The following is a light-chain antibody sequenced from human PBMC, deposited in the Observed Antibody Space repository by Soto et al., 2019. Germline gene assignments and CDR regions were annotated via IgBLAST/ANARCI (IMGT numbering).Light chain of an antibody. J-gene: IGLJ1*01. CDR3: CSYADSSTYV. CDR1: SSDAGSYNL. V-gene: IGLV2-23*01. Sequence: QSVLTPSASVSWTPGQAITITCTGTSSDAGSYNLVSWYQQHPGKAPKLIIYEDSKRPSGVSNRFSGSKSGNTASLTISGLQTEGEADYYCCSYADSSTYVFGTGTKVTVL. CDR2: EDS.